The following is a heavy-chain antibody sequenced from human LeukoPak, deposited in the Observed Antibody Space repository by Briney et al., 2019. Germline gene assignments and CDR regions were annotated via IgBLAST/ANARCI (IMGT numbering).Heavy chain of an antibody. D-gene: IGHD6-6*01. CDR3: AREAEYSSSGQDFDY. CDR1: GYTFTGYY. CDR2: INPNSGGT. V-gene: IGHV1-2*02. J-gene: IGHJ4*02. Sequence: GASVEVSCKASGYTFTGYYMHWVRQAPGQGLEWMGWINPNSGGTNYAQKFQGRVTMTRDTSISTAFMELSRLRSDDTAVYYCAREAEYSSSGQDFDYWGQGTLVTVSS.